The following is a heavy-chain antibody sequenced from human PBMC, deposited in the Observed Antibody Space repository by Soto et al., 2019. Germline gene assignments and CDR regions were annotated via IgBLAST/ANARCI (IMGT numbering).Heavy chain of an antibody. J-gene: IGHJ6*04. CDR2: IYYSGST. V-gene: IGHV4-59*01. CDR1: GGSICSYY. CDR3: ARTLYYYGMDV. Sequence: QVQLQESGPGLVKPSETLSLTCTVSGGSICSYYWSWIRQPPGKGLEWIGYIYYSGSTNYNPSLKSRVTISVDTSKNQFSLKLSTVTAADTAVYYWARTLYYYGMDVWGKGTTLTVSS.